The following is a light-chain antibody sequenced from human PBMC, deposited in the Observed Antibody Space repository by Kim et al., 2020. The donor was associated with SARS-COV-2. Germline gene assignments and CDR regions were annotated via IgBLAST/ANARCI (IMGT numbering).Light chain of an antibody. CDR3: QQYDRFWT. Sequence: DIQMTQSPSTLSVSVGDRVTITCRASRPIGMWVAWYQQKPGKAPNLLIYKASSLESGVPSRFSGSGSGAEFTLTISSLQPDDVATYYCQQYDRFWTFGQGTKVDIK. V-gene: IGKV1-5*03. CDR1: RPIGMW. J-gene: IGKJ1*01. CDR2: KAS.